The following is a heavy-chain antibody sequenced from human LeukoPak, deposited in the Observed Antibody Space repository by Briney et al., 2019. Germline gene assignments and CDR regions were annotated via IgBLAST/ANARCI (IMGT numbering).Heavy chain of an antibody. D-gene: IGHD2-15*01. V-gene: IGHV3-15*01. CDR3: TTRRQDGW. CDR1: GFTFSDAW. J-gene: IGHJ4*02. CDR2: IKSKSDGGTI. Sequence: GGSLRLSRVGSGFTFSDAWMSWVRQAPGKGLEWAGRIKSKSDGGTIDYAAPVKGRFTISRDDSRNTLYLQMNSLKTEDTAVYYCTTRRQDGWWGQGTLVTVS.